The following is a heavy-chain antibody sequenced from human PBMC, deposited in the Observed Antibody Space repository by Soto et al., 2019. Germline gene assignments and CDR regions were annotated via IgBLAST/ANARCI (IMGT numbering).Heavy chain of an antibody. CDR2: ISAYNGNT. D-gene: IGHD3-16*01. CDR1: GYTFTSYG. CDR3: ARDWIVTFGDLTFDI. J-gene: IGHJ3*02. Sequence: ASVKVSCKASGYTFTSYGISWVRQAPGQGLEWMGWISAYNGNTNYAQKLQGRVTMTTDTSTSTAYMELRSLRSDDTAVYYCARDWIVTFGDLTFDIWGQGTMVTVSS. V-gene: IGHV1-18*01.